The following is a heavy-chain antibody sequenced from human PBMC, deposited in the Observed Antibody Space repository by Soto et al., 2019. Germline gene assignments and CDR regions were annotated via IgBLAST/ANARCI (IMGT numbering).Heavy chain of an antibody. CDR1: RDTLTGYY. Sequence: PAEATCKDPRDTLTGYYMYWPRHKNKKGLEWIGLINPNRGGTNYAQKFQGWVTMTRDTSISTDYMEVSRLSSDDTAVYYCARFFSYRGGDCYSGLPLLLCFWGHGSWVTVSS. CDR2: INPNRGGT. CDR3: ARFFSYRGGDCYSGLPLLLCF. V-gene: IGHV1-2*04. J-gene: IGHJ6*01. D-gene: IGHD2-21*02.